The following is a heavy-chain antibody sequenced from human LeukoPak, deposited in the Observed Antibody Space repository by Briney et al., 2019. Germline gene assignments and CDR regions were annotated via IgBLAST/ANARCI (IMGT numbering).Heavy chain of an antibody. Sequence: ASVKVSCKASGYTFTDYYMHWVRQAPGQGLEWMGWISPNSGGTNYAQKSQGRVTMTTDTSISTAYMEVSRLRSDDTAVYYCARVRIGQQLDKYYYYGMDVSGQGTTVTVSS. CDR2: ISPNSGGT. J-gene: IGHJ6*02. D-gene: IGHD6-13*01. CDR3: ARVRIGQQLDKYYYYGMDV. CDR1: GYTFTDYY. V-gene: IGHV1-2*02.